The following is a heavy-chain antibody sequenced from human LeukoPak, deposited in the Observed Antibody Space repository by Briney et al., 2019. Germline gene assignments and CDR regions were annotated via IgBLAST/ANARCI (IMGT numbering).Heavy chain of an antibody. CDR3: AREGATVTAEYYFDY. CDR1: GYTFTSYY. CDR2: INPSGGCT. D-gene: IGHD4-17*01. J-gene: IGHJ4*02. Sequence: ASVKVSCKASGYTFTSYYMHWVRQAPGQGLEWMGIINPSGGCTSYAQKFQGRVTMTRDTSTSTVYMELSSLRSEDTAVYYCAREGATVTAEYYFDYWGQGTLVTVSS. V-gene: IGHV1-46*01.